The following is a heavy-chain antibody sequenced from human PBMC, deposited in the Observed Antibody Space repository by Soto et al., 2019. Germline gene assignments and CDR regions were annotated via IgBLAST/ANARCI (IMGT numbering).Heavy chain of an antibody. J-gene: IGHJ6*02. Sequence: LRLSCAASGFTFSSYGMHWVRQAPGKGLEWVAVIWYDGSNKYYADSVKGRFTISRDNSKNTLYLQMNSLRAEDTAVYYRARDGSSSSSYYYYGMDVWGQGTTVTVSS. CDR3: ARDGSSSSSYYYYGMDV. D-gene: IGHD6-6*01. CDR2: IWYDGSNK. CDR1: GFTFSSYG. V-gene: IGHV3-33*01.